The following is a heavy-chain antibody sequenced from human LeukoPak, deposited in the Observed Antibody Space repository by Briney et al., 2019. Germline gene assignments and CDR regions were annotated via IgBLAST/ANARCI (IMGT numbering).Heavy chain of an antibody. Sequence: WIRQAPGKGLEWVSAISGSGGSTYYADSVKGRFTISRDNSKNTLYLQMNSLRAEDTAVYYCAKASDYDFWSGHFDYWGQGTLVTVSS. D-gene: IGHD3-3*01. CDR2: ISGSGGST. CDR3: AKASDYDFWSGHFDY. J-gene: IGHJ4*02. V-gene: IGHV3-23*01.